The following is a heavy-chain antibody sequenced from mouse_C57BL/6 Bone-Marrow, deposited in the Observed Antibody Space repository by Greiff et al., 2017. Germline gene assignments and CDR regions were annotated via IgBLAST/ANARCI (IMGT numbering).Heavy chain of an antibody. Sequence: VQLQQSGAELVRPGASVKLSCTASGFNIKDDYMHWVKQRPEQGLEWIGWIDPENGDTEYASKFQGKATITADTSSNTADLQLSSLTSEDTAVYYCTAAQAYYFDYWGQGTTLTGSS. CDR3: TAAQAYYFDY. V-gene: IGHV14-4*01. CDR2: IDPENGDT. CDR1: GFNIKDDY. D-gene: IGHD3-2*02. J-gene: IGHJ2*01.